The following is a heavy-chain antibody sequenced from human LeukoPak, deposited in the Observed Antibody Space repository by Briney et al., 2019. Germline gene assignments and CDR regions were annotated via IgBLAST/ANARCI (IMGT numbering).Heavy chain of an antibody. V-gene: IGHV3-30*18. CDR3: AKDVPASWAPDY. CDR1: GFTFSDYF. J-gene: IGHJ4*02. CDR2: VSQDEVTK. Sequence: GGSLRLSCAASGFTFSDYFMHWVRQVPGKGLEWVASVSQDEVTKLYVDPVKGRFTISRDNFKNTLYLRMNSLRGEDTAVYYCAKDVPASWAPDYWGQGTLVAVSS. D-gene: IGHD1-14*01.